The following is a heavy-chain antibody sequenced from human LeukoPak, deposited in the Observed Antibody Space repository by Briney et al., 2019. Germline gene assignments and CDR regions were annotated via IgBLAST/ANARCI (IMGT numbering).Heavy chain of an antibody. Sequence: SETLSLNCTVSGGSISSYYWSWIRQPPGKGLEWIGYIYYSGSTNYNPSLKSRVTISVDTSKNQFSLKLSSVTAADTAVYYCARDMASPNNYYYYYYMDVWGKGTTVTVSS. V-gene: IGHV4-59*01. CDR1: GGSISSYY. J-gene: IGHJ6*03. CDR2: IYYSGST. CDR3: ARDMASPNNYYYYYYMDV. D-gene: IGHD1/OR15-1a*01.